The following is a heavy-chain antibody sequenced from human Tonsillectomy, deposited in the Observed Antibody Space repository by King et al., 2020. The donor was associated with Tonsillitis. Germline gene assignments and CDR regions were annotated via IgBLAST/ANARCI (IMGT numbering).Heavy chain of an antibody. CDR3: ARGRDDSSGYYDFGVHYGMDV. CDR1: GDSVSSNSAA. Sequence: VQLQQSGPGLVKPSQTLSLTCAISGDSVSSNSAAWNRIRQSPSRGLEWLGRTYYRSKWYNDYAVSVKSRITINPDTSKNQFSLQLNSVTPEDTAVYYCARGRDDSSGYYDFGVHYGMDVWGQGTTVTVSS. D-gene: IGHD3-22*01. J-gene: IGHJ6*02. CDR2: TYYRSKWYN. V-gene: IGHV6-1*01.